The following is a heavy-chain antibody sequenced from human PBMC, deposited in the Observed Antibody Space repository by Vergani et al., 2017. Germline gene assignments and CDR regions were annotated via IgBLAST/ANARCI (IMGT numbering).Heavy chain of an antibody. CDR3: ASTYYDCWSGYTVDY. V-gene: IGHV4-4*07. D-gene: IGHD3-3*01. Sequence: QVQLQESGPGLVKPSETLSLTCTVSGGSISSYYWSWIRQPAGKGLEWIGRIYTSGSTNYNPALKSRVTMSVDTSKNQFSLKLSSVTAADTAVYYCASTYYDCWSGYTVDYWGQGTLVTVSS. CDR2: IYTSGST. J-gene: IGHJ4*02. CDR1: GGSISSYY.